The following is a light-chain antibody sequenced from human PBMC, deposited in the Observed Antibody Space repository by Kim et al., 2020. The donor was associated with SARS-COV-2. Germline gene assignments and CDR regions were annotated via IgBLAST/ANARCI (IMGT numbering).Light chain of an antibody. CDR3: CCHGGSKIHVV. V-gene: IGLV2-23*01. J-gene: IGLJ2*01. CDR2: DDN. Sequence: QSITISCTGTDSDVGNYNLVSWYQQYPGKAPKFLIYDDNKRPSGVSDRFSASKSGNTASLTISGLQAEDEADYFCCCHGGSKIHVVFGGGTKVTVL. CDR1: DSDVGNYNL.